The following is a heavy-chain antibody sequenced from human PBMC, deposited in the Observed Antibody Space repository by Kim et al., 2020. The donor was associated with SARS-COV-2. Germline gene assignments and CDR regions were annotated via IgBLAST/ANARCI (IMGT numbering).Heavy chain of an antibody. CDR3: ARFDTSGWYSFDY. V-gene: IGHV3-21*06. Sequence: YADSVKGRFTISRDNAKNSLYLQMNSLRAEDTAVYYCARFDTSGWYSFDYWGQGTLVTVSS. D-gene: IGHD6-19*01. J-gene: IGHJ4*02.